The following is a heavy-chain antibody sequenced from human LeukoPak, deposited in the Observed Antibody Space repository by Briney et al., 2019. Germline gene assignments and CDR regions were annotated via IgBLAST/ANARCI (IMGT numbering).Heavy chain of an antibody. D-gene: IGHD3-22*01. Sequence: GGSLRLSWAASGFTFSSYAMSWVRQAPGKGLEWVSVISGSGGSTYYADSVKGRFTISRDNSKNTLYLQMNSLRAEDTATYYCAKGEKGFYDSSGYWGQGTLVTVSS. CDR1: GFTFSSYA. J-gene: IGHJ4*02. V-gene: IGHV3-23*01. CDR2: ISGSGGST. CDR3: AKGEKGFYDSSGY.